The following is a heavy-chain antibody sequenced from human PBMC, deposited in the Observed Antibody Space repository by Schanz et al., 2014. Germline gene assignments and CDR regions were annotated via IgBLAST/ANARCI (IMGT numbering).Heavy chain of an antibody. V-gene: IGHV3-30*18. Sequence: QVQLVESGGGLVKPGGSLRLSCAASGFIFNDYYMNWIRQAPGQGLEKVAVTSTDGTKTYYAASVRGRFTISRDNSKNTLYLQMNSLRPEDTAVYYCAKEDRNHNSDYVYWGQGTLVTVSS. CDR1: GFIFNDYY. D-gene: IGHD3-22*01. J-gene: IGHJ4*02. CDR3: AKEDRNHNSDYVY. CDR2: TSTDGTKT.